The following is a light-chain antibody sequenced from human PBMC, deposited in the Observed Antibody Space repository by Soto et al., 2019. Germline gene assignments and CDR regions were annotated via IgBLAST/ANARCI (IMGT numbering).Light chain of an antibody. CDR2: GAS. CDR1: QSGSSSY. Sequence: EIVLTQYPGTMYLSPGERATISCRASQSGSSSYSAWYQQKPGQAPRLLIYGASSRPTGIPPRFSGSGSGTEFTLTISSLQPEDFATYYCQQLNSYRVTFGPGTKVDIK. CDR3: QQLNSYRVT. V-gene: IGKV3-20*01. J-gene: IGKJ3*01.